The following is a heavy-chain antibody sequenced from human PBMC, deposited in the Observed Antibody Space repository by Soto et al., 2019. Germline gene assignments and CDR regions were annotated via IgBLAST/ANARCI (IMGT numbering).Heavy chain of an antibody. CDR1: GFTFSSYA. J-gene: IGHJ4*02. D-gene: IGHD3-16*02. V-gene: IGHV3-30-3*01. Sequence: QVQLVESGGGVVQPGRSLRLSCAASGFTFSSYAMHWVRQAPGKGLEWVAVISYDGSNKYYADAVKGRFTISRDNSKNTLYLQMDSRRAEDTAVYYCARVRWGGFTFGGVIVSGFDYWGQGTLVTVSS. CDR2: ISYDGSNK. CDR3: ARVRWGGFTFGGVIVSGFDY.